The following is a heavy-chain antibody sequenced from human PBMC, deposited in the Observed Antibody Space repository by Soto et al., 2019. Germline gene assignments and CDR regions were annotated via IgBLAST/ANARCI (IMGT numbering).Heavy chain of an antibody. Sequence: GGSLRLSCAASGFTFSSYAMHWVRQAPGKGLEWVAVISYDGSNKYYADSVKGRFTISRDNSKNTLYLQMNSLRAEDTAVYYCARTSGYYYYGMDVWGQGTTVTVSS. CDR3: ARTSGYYYYGMDV. D-gene: IGHD1-26*01. J-gene: IGHJ6*02. V-gene: IGHV3-30-3*01. CDR1: GFTFSSYA. CDR2: ISYDGSNK.